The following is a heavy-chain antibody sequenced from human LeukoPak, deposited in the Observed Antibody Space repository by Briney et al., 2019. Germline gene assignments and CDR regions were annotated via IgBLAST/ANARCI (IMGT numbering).Heavy chain of an antibody. D-gene: IGHD2-15*01. V-gene: IGHV1-24*01. Sequence: ASVKVSCKVSGYTLTELSMHWVRQAPGKGLEWMGGFDTEDGETIYAQKFQGRVTMTEDTSTDTAYMELSSLRSEDTAVYYCATERPSYDCSGGSCYLNWFDPWGQGTLVTVSS. CDR2: FDTEDGET. J-gene: IGHJ5*02. CDR3: ATERPSYDCSGGSCYLNWFDP. CDR1: GYTLTELS.